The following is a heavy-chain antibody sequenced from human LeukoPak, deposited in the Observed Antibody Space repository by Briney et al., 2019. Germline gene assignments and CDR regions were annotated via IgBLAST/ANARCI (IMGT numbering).Heavy chain of an antibody. CDR2: ISYTGNT. Sequence: PSETLSLTCTVSGGSISSTGYYWGWIRQPPGKGLEWIGSISYTGNTYHNPSLKSRVTISVDTSKNQFSLKLSSVTAADTAVYYCARGVTTVRRALRYFDLWGRGTLVTVSS. J-gene: IGHJ2*01. D-gene: IGHD4-17*01. CDR1: GGSISSTGYY. V-gene: IGHV4-39*01. CDR3: ARGVTTVRRALRYFDL.